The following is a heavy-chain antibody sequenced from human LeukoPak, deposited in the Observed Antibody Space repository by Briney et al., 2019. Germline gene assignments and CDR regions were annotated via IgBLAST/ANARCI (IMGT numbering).Heavy chain of an antibody. J-gene: IGHJ4*02. D-gene: IGHD3-22*01. CDR2: IYTRGST. Sequence: SETLSLTCTVSGGSISSGSYYWSWIRQPAGKGLEGIGRIYTRGSTNYNPSPKSRVTISLDTSKKQFSLKLTSVTPADTAVYYCARRPITMIVVGFDYWAQGPLVRVSS. CDR3: ARRPITMIVVGFDY. CDR1: GGSISSGSYY. V-gene: IGHV4-61*02.